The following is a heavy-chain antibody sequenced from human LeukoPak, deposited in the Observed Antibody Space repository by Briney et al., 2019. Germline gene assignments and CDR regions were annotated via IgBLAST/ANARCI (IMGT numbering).Heavy chain of an antibody. Sequence: GGSLRLSCAASGFTFDDYAMHWVRQAPGKGLEWVSGISWNSGSIGYADSVKGRFTISRDNAKNPLYLQMNSLRAEDTALYYCAKDYGSGSPFDYWGQGTLVTVSS. CDR2: ISWNSGSI. CDR3: AKDYGSGSPFDY. D-gene: IGHD3-10*01. V-gene: IGHV3-9*01. J-gene: IGHJ4*02. CDR1: GFTFDDYA.